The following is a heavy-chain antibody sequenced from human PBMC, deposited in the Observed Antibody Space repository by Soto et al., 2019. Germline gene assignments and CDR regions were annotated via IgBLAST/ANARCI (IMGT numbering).Heavy chain of an antibody. V-gene: IGHV1-46*01. D-gene: IGHD2-21*02. CDR3: ARERVTQVTAIPGYYFDY. J-gene: IGHJ4*02. Sequence: ASVKVSCKASGYTFTSYYMHWVRQAPGQGLEWMGIINPSGGSTSYAQKFQGRVTMTRDTSTSTVYMELSSLRSEDTAVYYCARERVTQVTAIPGYYFDYWGQGTLVTVS. CDR1: GYTFTSYY. CDR2: INPSGGST.